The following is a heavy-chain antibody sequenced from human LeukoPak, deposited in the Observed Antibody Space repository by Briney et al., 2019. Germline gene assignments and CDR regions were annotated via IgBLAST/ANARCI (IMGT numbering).Heavy chain of an antibody. CDR2: IGGSGDTT. Sequence: HPGGSLRLSCAASGFTFSTSAMNWVRQAPGKGLEWVSVIGGSGDTTYYADSVRGRFTISRDNFKNTLYLQMNSLTAEDTATYYCAKGKSLPHYYYYGMDVWGQGTTVTASS. V-gene: IGHV3-23*01. CDR1: GFTFSTSA. J-gene: IGHJ6*02. CDR3: AKGKSLPHYYYYGMDV.